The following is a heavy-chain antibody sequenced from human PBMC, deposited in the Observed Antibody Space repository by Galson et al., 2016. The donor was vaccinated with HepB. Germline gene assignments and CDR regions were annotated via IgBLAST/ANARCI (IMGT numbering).Heavy chain of an antibody. CDR1: GYTFSSYG. CDR3: ARGPYIVATIVISAAYYGIDV. J-gene: IGHJ6*02. V-gene: IGHV1-18*01. D-gene: IGHD5-12*01. CDR2: INVYNGKT. Sequence: SVKVSCKASGYTFSSYGINWVRQAPGQGLEWVGWINVYNGKTKYAQKFQGRVTMTTDTSTNTAYMELRSLRSDDTAVYYCARGPYIVATIVISAAYYGIDVWGQGTTVTVSS.